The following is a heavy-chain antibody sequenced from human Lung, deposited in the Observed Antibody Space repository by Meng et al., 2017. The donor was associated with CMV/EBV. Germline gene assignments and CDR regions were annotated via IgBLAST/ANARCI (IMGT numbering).Heavy chain of an antibody. J-gene: IGHJ3*01. CDR3: ARDSDDYDFWSAYYTDAFDF. CDR2: ITGDSTYK. D-gene: IGHD3-3*01. Sequence: EXXKISXAASGFTFGSHSMNWVRQAPGKGLEWVSSITGDSTYKHYADSLKGRFTISRDNAKNSLYLQMNSLRAEDTAVYYCARDSDDYDFWSAYYTDAFDFWGQGTXVTVSS. V-gene: IGHV3-21*01. CDR1: GFTFGSHS.